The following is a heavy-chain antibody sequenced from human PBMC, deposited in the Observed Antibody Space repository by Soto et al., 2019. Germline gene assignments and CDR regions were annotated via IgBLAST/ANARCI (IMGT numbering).Heavy chain of an antibody. CDR3: ARLGYYDSSGYYYRGYFDY. CDR1: GYSFSDYW. V-gene: IGHV5-51*01. CDR2: IYPGDSDT. D-gene: IGHD3-22*01. J-gene: IGHJ4*02. Sequence: GESLKISCKASGYSFSDYWIGWVRQMPGRGLEWMGIIYPGDSDTRYSASFQGQVTISADKSISTTFLQWSSLKASDTAMYYCARLGYYDSSGYYYRGYFDYWGQGTLVTVYS.